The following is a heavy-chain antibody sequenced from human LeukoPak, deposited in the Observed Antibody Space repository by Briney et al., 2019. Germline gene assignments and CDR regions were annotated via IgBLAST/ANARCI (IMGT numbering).Heavy chain of an antibody. CDR2: IYYSGST. CDR1: GGSISSYY. V-gene: IGHV4-59*08. D-gene: IGHD2-15*01. CDR3: ARHCSGGSCYFPYFDY. J-gene: IGHJ4*02. Sequence: SETLSLTCTVSGGSISSYYWSWIRQAPGKGLEWIGYIYYSGSTNYNPSLKSRVTISVDTSKNQFSLKLSSVTAADTAVYYCARHCSGGSCYFPYFDYWGQGTLVTVSS.